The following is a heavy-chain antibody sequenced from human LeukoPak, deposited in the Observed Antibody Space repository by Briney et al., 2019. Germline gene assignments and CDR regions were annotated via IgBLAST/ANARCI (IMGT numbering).Heavy chain of an antibody. CDR2: ISGSGGNT. D-gene: IGHD2-15*01. CDR3: AKQRSEVVVAATNY. CDR1: GFTFSSYA. J-gene: IGHJ4*02. V-gene: IGHV3-23*01. Sequence: GGSLRLSCAASGFTFSSYAMSWVRQAPGKGLEWVAAISGSGGNTYYADSVKGRCTICRDNSQNTLYLQMNSLRAEDTAVYYCAKQRSEVVVAATNYWGQGTLVTVSS.